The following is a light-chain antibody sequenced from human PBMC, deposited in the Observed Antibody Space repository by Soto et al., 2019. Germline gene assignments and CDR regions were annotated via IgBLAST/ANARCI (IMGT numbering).Light chain of an antibody. CDR1: QSVSSH. CDR2: DAS. Sequence: LSQTTLCLYPRDTATLSSRASQSVSSHFAWYQQKSGQAPRLLIYDASKRATGIPARFSGSGSGTDFTLTISSLQPEDSATYYCQQSYSALVAFRQGTKV. J-gene: IGKJ1*01. V-gene: IGKV3-11*01. CDR3: QQSYSALVA.